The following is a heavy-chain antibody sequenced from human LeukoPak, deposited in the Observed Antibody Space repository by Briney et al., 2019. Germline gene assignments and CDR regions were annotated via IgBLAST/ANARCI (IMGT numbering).Heavy chain of an antibody. CDR3: ARDPAAADYYYMDV. J-gene: IGHJ6*03. V-gene: IGHV1-2*02. D-gene: IGHD6-13*01. CDR1: GYTFTGYY. Sequence: GASVKVSCKASGYTFTGYYMHWVRQAPGQGLEWMGWINPNSGGTNYAQKFQGRVTMTRDTSISTAYMELSRLRSDDTAVYYCARDPAAADYYYMDVWGKGTTVTVSS. CDR2: INPNSGGT.